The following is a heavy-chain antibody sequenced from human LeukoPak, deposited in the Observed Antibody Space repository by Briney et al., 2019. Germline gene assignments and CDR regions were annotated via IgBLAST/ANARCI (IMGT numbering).Heavy chain of an antibody. CDR1: GGSISSSSYY. D-gene: IGHD2-2*01. CDR3: ARRLNAGQTFDY. CDR2: IYYSGNT. Sequence: SETLSLTCTVSGGSISSSSYYWGWIRQPPGKGLEWIGNIYYSGNTYSNPSLKSRVTISVDTSKNQFSLTLSSVTAADTAVYYCARRLNAGQTFDYWGQGTLVTVSS. J-gene: IGHJ4*02. V-gene: IGHV4-39*01.